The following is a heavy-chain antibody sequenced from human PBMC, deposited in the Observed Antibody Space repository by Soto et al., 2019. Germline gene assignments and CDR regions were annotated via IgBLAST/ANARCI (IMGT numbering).Heavy chain of an antibody. Sequence: QVQLVQSGAEVKKPGASVKVSCKASGYDFTNYGFSWVQQAPGQGLEWMGWISAYNGNTDYAQNIQGRVTMTTDTSTSTAYMDLRSLRSDDTAVYYCARDYAITGTKSLDYWGQGTLVTVSS. CDR1: GYDFTNYG. CDR2: ISAYNGNT. D-gene: IGHD1-20*01. CDR3: ARDYAITGTKSLDY. J-gene: IGHJ4*02. V-gene: IGHV1-18*01.